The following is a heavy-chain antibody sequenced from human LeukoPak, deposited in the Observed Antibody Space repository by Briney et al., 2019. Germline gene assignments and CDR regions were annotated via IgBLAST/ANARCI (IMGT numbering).Heavy chain of an antibody. V-gene: IGHV4-31*03. CDR1: GVSISSGGYY. J-gene: IGHJ6*02. CDR2: IYYSGST. Sequence: SETLSLTCTVSGVSISSGGYYWSWIRQHPGKGLEWIGYIYYSGSTYYNPSLKSRVTISVDTSKNQFSLKLSSVTAADTAVYYCARDSPRREYYYGMDVWGQGTTVTVSS. CDR3: ARDSPRREYYYGMDV.